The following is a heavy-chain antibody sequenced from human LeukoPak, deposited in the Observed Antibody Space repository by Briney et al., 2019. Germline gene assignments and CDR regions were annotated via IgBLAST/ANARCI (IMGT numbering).Heavy chain of an antibody. V-gene: IGHV1-24*01. CDR2: FDPEDGET. D-gene: IGHD6-13*01. Sequence: GASVKVSCKASGYTFTDYYMHWVRQAPGKGLEWMGGFDPEDGETIYAQKFQGRVTMTEDTSTDTAYMELSSLRSEDTAVYYCATLWGIAAAGTSSWGQGTLVTVSS. CDR3: ATLWGIAAAGTSS. J-gene: IGHJ5*02. CDR1: GYTFTDYY.